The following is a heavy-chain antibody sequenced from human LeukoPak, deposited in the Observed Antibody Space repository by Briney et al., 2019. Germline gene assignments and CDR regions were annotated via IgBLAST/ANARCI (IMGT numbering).Heavy chain of an antibody. CDR1: GFTFSSYS. D-gene: IGHD3-10*01. CDR3: AREGWFGELLFDY. CDR2: ISSSSSYI. J-gene: IGHJ4*02. Sequence: GGSLRLSCAASGFTFSSYSMNWVRQAPGKGLEWVSSISSSSSYIYYADSVKGRFTISRGNAKNSLYLQMNSLRAEDTAVYYCAREGWFGELLFDYWGQGTLVTVSS. V-gene: IGHV3-21*01.